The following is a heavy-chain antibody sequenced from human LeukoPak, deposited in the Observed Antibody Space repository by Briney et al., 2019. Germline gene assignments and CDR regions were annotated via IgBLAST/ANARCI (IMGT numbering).Heavy chain of an antibody. J-gene: IGHJ4*02. CDR1: GFSFTTHA. CDR2: IRSKAYGGTT. V-gene: IGHV3-49*04. CDR3: TRDPYSGSYPPFDY. Sequence: GGSLRLSCVASGFSFTTHAMGWVRQAPGKGLEWIGFIRSKAYGGTTEYAASVKGRFTISRDDSKSIAYLQMNSLKTEDTAVYYCTRDPYSGSYPPFDYWGQGTLVTVSS. D-gene: IGHD1-26*01.